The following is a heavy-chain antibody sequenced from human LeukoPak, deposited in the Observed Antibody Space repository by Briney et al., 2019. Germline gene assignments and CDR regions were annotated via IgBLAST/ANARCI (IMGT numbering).Heavy chain of an antibody. CDR2: IYWNDDK. V-gene: IGHV2-5*01. D-gene: IGHD4-17*01. CDR1: GFSLSTSGVG. Sequence: SGPTLVKPTQTFTLTCTFSGFSLSTSGVGVGWIRQPPGKALEWLALIYWNDDKRYSPSLKSRLTITKDISKNQVVLTMTNMDPVDTATYYCAHTVSYGDYVSWYFDLWGRGTLVTVSS. CDR3: AHTVSYGDYVSWYFDL. J-gene: IGHJ2*01.